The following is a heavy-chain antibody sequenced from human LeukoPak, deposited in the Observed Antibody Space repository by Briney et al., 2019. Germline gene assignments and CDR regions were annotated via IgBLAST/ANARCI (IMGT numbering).Heavy chain of an antibody. Sequence: GASVKVSCKASGYTFTGYYMHWVRQAPGQELEWMGWINPNSGGTNYAQKFQGRVTMTRDTSISTAYMELSGLRSDDTAVYYCARDRGYYGDYPYYWGQGTLVTVSS. J-gene: IGHJ4*02. CDR2: INPNSGGT. CDR3: ARDRGYYGDYPYY. CDR1: GYTFTGYY. V-gene: IGHV1-2*02. D-gene: IGHD4-17*01.